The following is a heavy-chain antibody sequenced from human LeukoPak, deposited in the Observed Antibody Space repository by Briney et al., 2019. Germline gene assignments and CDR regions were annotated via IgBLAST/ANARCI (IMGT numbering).Heavy chain of an antibody. CDR2: INHSGST. J-gene: IGHJ5*02. Sequence: AETLSLTCAVYGGSFSGYYWSWIRQPPGKGLEWIGEINHSGSTNYNPSLKSRVTISVDTSKNQLSLKLNSVTAADTAVYYCARHYGPWGQGTLVTVSS. CDR3: ARHYGP. V-gene: IGHV4-34*01. D-gene: IGHD3-16*01. CDR1: GGSFSGYY.